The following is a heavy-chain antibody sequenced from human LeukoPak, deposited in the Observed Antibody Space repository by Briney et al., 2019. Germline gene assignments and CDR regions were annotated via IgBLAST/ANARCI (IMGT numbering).Heavy chain of an antibody. CDR3: VRQSGFSMIVVVFDY. Sequence: SETLSLTCTVSGGSLSSSSYYWAWIRQSPGRGLEWVGTIYYSGSTNYNPSLKSRLTISVDTSKNQFSLRLSSVTAADSAVYYCVRQSGFSMIVVVFDYWGQGTLVTVSS. J-gene: IGHJ4*02. V-gene: IGHV4-39*01. D-gene: IGHD3-22*01. CDR2: IYYSGST. CDR1: GGSLSSSSYY.